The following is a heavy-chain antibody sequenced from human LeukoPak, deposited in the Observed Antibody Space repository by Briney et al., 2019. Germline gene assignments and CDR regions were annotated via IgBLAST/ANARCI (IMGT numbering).Heavy chain of an antibody. J-gene: IGHJ3*02. CDR3: ANKIAAAGNKPRGGAFDI. D-gene: IGHD6-13*01. Sequence: PSGTLSLTCAVSGGSISSSNWWSWVRQPPGKGLEWIGEIYHSGSTNYNPSLKSRVTISVDKSKNQFSLKLSSVTAADTAVYYCANKIAAAGNKPRGGAFDIWGQGTMVTVSS. V-gene: IGHV4-4*02. CDR2: IYHSGST. CDR1: GGSISSSNW.